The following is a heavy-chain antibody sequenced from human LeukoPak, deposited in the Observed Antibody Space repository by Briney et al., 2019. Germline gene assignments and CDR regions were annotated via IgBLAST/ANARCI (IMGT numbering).Heavy chain of an antibody. CDR3: ANSPIIAVADYFGS. CDR1: GFSITSGYY. V-gene: IGHV4-38-2*02. J-gene: IGHJ4*02. CDR2: IYHIGST. D-gene: IGHD6-19*01. Sequence: PSETLSLTCIVSGFSITSGYYWGWIRPPPGKGLEWIGNIYHIGSTYYSPSLKSRVSLSVDTSKNQFSLKLSSVTAADTAVYYCANSPIIAVADYFGSWGQGRLVTVSS.